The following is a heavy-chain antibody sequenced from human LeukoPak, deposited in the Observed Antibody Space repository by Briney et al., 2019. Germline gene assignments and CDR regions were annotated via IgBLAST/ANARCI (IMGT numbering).Heavy chain of an antibody. Sequence: GGSLRLSCAASGFTFSSYSMNGVRQAPGKGLEWVSYISSSSSAMSYADSVKGRFTISRDNAKNSLYLQMNSLRDEDTAVYYCARGVTGKNWFDPWGQGTQVTVSS. CDR3: ARGVTGKNWFDP. V-gene: IGHV3-48*02. J-gene: IGHJ5*02. D-gene: IGHD5-18*01. CDR2: ISSSSSAM. CDR1: GFTFSSYS.